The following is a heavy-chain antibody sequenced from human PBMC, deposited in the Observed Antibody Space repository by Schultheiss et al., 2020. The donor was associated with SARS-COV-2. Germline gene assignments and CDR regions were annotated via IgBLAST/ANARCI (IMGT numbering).Heavy chain of an antibody. D-gene: IGHD4-17*01. CDR1: GGSISSAAYY. Sequence: SQTLSLTCTVSGGSISSAAYYWGWIRQSPRMGLQWLGSIYTSGSTNYNPSLKSRVTMSVDTSKNQFSLKLSSVTAADTAVYYCARDGTVTTSGAFDIWGQGTMVTVSS. CDR3: ARDGTVTTSGAFDI. CDR2: IYTSGST. J-gene: IGHJ3*02. V-gene: IGHV4-39*07.